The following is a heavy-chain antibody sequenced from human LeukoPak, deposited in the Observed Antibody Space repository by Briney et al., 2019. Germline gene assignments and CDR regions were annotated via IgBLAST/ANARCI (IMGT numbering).Heavy chain of an antibody. CDR2: IYYSGST. J-gene: IGHJ5*02. CDR3: ARATYYYDSSGYYPLNWFDP. CDR1: DGSISGYY. D-gene: IGHD3-22*01. V-gene: IGHV4-59*12. Sequence: SETLSLTCTVSDGSISGYYWSWIRQPPGKGLEWIGYIYYSGSTNYNPSFKSRVTISIDTSKNQFSLKLSSVTAADTAVYYCARATYYYDSSGYYPLNWFDPWGQGTLVTVSS.